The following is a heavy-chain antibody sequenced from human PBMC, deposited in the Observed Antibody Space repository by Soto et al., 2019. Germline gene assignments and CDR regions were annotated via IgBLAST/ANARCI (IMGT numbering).Heavy chain of an antibody. CDR1: GGSVSSGSYY. D-gene: IGHD2-2*02. CDR3: ARDVGVYCSSTNCDRRDAFDI. V-gene: IGHV4-61*01. Sequence: SETLSLTCTVSGGSVSSGSYYWSWIRQPPGKGLEWIGYIYYSGSTNYNPSLKSRVTISVDTSKNQFSLKLSSVTAADTAVYYCARDVGVYCSSTNCDRRDAFDIWGQGKMVTVSS. CDR2: IYYSGST. J-gene: IGHJ3*02.